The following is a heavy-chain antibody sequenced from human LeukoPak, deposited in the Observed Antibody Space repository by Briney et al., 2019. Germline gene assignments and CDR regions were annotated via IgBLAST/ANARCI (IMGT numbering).Heavy chain of an antibody. Sequence: PSETRSLTCTVSGGSISSYYWTWIRQPAGKGLEWIGRIYPSGSTNYNPSLKSRVTMSVDTSKTQFSLKLSSVTAADTAVYYCARENSGSYREFDYWGQGTLVTVSS. CDR1: GGSISSYY. V-gene: IGHV4-4*07. CDR3: ARENSGSYREFDY. J-gene: IGHJ4*02. D-gene: IGHD1-26*01. CDR2: IYPSGST.